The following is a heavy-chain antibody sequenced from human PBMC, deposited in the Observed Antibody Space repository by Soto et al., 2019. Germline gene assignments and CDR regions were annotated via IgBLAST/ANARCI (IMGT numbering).Heavy chain of an antibody. J-gene: IGHJ6*02. CDR2: IVPIFGTT. CDR3: ARVEAVAGLYNYHGLDV. Sequence: QVQLVQSGAEVKKPGSSVKVSCKVSGGTFSNYAIDWVRLAPGHGLEWMGGIVPIFGTTYYTQKFQGRATIIAEDSTTTAYLERSSLRSEDTAIYYCARVEAVAGLYNYHGLDVWGQGTAVTVSS. V-gene: IGHV1-69*12. D-gene: IGHD6-19*01. CDR1: GGTFSNYA.